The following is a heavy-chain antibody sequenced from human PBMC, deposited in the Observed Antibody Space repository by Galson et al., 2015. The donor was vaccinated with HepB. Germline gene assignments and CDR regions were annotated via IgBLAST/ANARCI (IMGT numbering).Heavy chain of an antibody. CDR3: ARTSRTRNYYDSSPDY. V-gene: IGHV3-21*01. Sequence: SLRLSCAASGFTFSSYSMNWVRQAPGKGLEWVSSISSSSSYIYYADSVKGRFTISRDNAKNSLYLQMNSLRAEDTAVYYCARTSRTRNYYDSSPDYWGQGTLVTVSS. CDR2: ISSSSSYI. J-gene: IGHJ4*02. D-gene: IGHD3-22*01. CDR1: GFTFSSYS.